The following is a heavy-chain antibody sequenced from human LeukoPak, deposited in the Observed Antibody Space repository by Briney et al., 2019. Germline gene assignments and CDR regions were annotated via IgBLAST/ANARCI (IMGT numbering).Heavy chain of an antibody. D-gene: IGHD3-16*02. V-gene: IGHV3-7*04. CDR1: RFSFSTYW. CDR2: VKQDGSER. J-gene: IGHJ4*02. CDR3: ARDYDYVWGTYRYYYFDY. Sequence: GGSLRLSCAASRFSFSTYWMSWVRQAPGKGLEWVADVKQDGSERYYVDSVKGRFTISRDNAKNSLYLQMNSLRAEDTAVYYCARDYDYVWGTYRYYYFDYWGQGTLVTVSS.